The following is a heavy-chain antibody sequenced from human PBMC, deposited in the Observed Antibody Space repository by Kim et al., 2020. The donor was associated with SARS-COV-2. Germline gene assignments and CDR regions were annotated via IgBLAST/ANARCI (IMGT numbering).Heavy chain of an antibody. Sequence: GGSLRLSCAASGFTFSSYGMHWVRQAPGKGLEWVAVISYDGSNKYYADSVKGRFTISRDNSKNTLYLQMNSLRAEDTAVYYCAKGEKRAARPDYYYYYY. V-gene: IGHV3-30*18. CDR2: ISYDGSNK. CDR1: GFTFSSYG. D-gene: IGHD6-6*01. J-gene: IGHJ6*03. CDR3: AKGEKRAARPDYYYYYY.